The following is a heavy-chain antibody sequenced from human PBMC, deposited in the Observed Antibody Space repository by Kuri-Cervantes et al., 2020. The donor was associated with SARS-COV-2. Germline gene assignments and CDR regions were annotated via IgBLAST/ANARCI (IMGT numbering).Heavy chain of an antibody. CDR1: GYSFTSYW. V-gene: IGHV5-51*01. CDR2: IYPGDSDT. Sequence: KVSCKGSGYSFTSYWIGWMRQMPGKGLEWMGIIYPGDSDTRYSPSFQGQVTISADKSISTAYLQWSSLKASDTAMYYCARRPISSSSGIDYWGQGTLVTVSS. D-gene: IGHD6-6*01. J-gene: IGHJ4*02. CDR3: ARRPISSSSGIDY.